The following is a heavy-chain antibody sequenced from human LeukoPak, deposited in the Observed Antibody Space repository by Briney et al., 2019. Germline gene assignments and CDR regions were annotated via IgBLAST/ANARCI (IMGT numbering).Heavy chain of an antibody. CDR3: ARDHCSGGSCYGMDV. Sequence: GASVKVSCKASGYSFTDYHMHWVRQAPGQGLEWLGRINPNSGDTHYAQNLQGRVTMTRDTSISTVYMELSRLRSDDTAVYFCARDHCSGGSCYGMDVWGQGTTVTVSS. CDR1: GYSFTDYH. J-gene: IGHJ6*02. CDR2: INPNSGDT. V-gene: IGHV1-2*02. D-gene: IGHD2-15*01.